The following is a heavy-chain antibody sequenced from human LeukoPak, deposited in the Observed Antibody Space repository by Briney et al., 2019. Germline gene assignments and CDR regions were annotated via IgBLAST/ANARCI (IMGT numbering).Heavy chain of an antibody. CDR1: GFTFSSYA. D-gene: IGHD2-2*02. CDR2: ISYDGSNK. J-gene: IGHJ6*02. Sequence: PGGSLRLSCAASGFTFSSYAMHWVRQAPGKGLEWVAVISYDGSNKYYADSVKGRFTISRDNSKNTLYLQMNSLRAEDTAVYHCARDPTDIVVVPAAIGYYYGMDVRGQGTTVTVSS. V-gene: IGHV3-30-3*01. CDR3: ARDPTDIVVVPAAIGYYYGMDV.